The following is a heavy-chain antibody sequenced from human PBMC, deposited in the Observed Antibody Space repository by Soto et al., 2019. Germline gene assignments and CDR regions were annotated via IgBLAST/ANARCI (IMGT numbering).Heavy chain of an antibody. J-gene: IGHJ5*02. CDR2: ISVYNGNT. CDR1: GYTFSSHG. CDR3: ARDGTGTSGYYYWFDP. Sequence: QVQLVQSGAEVKKPGASVKVSCKASGYTFSSHGISWVRQAPGQGLEWMGWISVYNGNTNYAQKFQGRVTMTTDTSTSPAYMELRSLRSDDTAVYYCARDGTGTSGYYYWFDPWGQGTLVTVSS. V-gene: IGHV1-18*01. D-gene: IGHD3-22*01.